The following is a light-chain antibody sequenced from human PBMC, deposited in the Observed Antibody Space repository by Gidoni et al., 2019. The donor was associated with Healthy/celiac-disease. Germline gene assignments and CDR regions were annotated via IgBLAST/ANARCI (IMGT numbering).Light chain of an antibody. CDR3: QQNYSTPRT. V-gene: IGKV4-1*01. CDR2: WAS. Sequence: DIVLTQSPDSLALSLGERATINCKSSQSVLYSYNNKNYLPWYQQKPGHPPKLLIYWASTRESGVPERFSGSGSGTDFTLTISSLQAEDVAVYYCQQNYSTPRTFGQGTKVEIK. J-gene: IGKJ1*01. CDR1: QSVLYSYNNKNY.